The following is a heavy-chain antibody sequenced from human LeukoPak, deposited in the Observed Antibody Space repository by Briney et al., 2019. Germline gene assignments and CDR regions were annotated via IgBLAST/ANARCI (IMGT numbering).Heavy chain of an antibody. Sequence: SETLSLTCSVSGGSIGSYYWSWIRQPPGKGLEWIGHLSNSGSTNYNPSLKSRVTISVDTSNNQFSLRLNSVTAADTAVYYCARDPFGSNAFDIWGQGTVVAVSS. CDR2: LSNSGST. V-gene: IGHV4-59*01. CDR1: GGSIGSYY. CDR3: ARDPFGSNAFDI. D-gene: IGHD3-10*01. J-gene: IGHJ3*02.